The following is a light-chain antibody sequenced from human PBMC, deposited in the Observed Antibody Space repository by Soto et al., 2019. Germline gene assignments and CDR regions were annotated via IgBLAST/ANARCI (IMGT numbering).Light chain of an antibody. CDR2: GAS. V-gene: IGKV3-20*01. CDR3: QKYDGCWT. Sequence: EIMMTQSPVTLSVSPGERATLSCGAGQSIGSSYLAWYQQKPGQAPRLLIYGASSRATGIPARLSGSGSGTEFTLSISGVEPEDFAVYYCQKYDGCWTFGQGTKVDIK. J-gene: IGKJ1*01. CDR1: QSIGSSY.